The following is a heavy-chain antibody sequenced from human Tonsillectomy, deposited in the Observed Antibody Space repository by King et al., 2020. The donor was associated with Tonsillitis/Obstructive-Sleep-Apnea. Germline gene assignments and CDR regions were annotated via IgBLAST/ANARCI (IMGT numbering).Heavy chain of an antibody. Sequence: VQLVESGGGLVQPGGSLRLSCAASGFTFSSYWMSWVRQAPGKGLEWVANIKQDGSEKYYVDSVKGRFTISRDNAKNSLYLQKNSLRAEDTAVYYCARDCSGGTCLLYDYWGQGTLVTVSS. CDR3: ARDCSGGTCLLYDY. J-gene: IGHJ4*02. CDR1: GFTFSSYW. CDR2: IKQDGSEK. D-gene: IGHD2-15*01. V-gene: IGHV3-7*01.